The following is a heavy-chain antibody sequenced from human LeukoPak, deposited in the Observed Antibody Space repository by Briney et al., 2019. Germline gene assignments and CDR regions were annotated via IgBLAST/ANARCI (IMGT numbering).Heavy chain of an antibody. Sequence: PGRSLRLSCAASGFTFSSYVMHWVRQAPGKGLEWVAVISYDGSNKYYADSVKGRFTISRDNSKNTLYLQTNSLRAEDTAVYYCAKGHHYYGSGSYDAFDIWGQGTMVTVSS. V-gene: IGHV3-30*18. CDR3: AKGHHYYGSGSYDAFDI. CDR2: ISYDGSNK. CDR1: GFTFSSYV. J-gene: IGHJ3*02. D-gene: IGHD3-10*01.